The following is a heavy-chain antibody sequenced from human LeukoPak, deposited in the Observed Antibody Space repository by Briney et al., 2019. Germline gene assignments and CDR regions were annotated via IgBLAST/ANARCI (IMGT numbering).Heavy chain of an antibody. J-gene: IGHJ3*02. CDR2: INSSGST. D-gene: IGHD3-10*01. CDR1: GGSISNYY. V-gene: IGHV4-4*07. Sequence: SETLSLTCTVSGGSISNYYWNWIRQPAGKALEWIGRINSSGSTNYNPSLKSRVVMSLDTSKNQLSLKLSSVTAADTAVYYCARSGAFDMRGQGTMVTVSS. CDR3: ARSGAFDM.